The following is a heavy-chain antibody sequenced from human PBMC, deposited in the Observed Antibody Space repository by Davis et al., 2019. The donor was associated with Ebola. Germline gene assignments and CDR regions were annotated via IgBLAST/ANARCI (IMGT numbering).Heavy chain of an antibody. V-gene: IGHV6-1*01. CDR3: ASGWLRGGGVDP. Sequence: HSQTPSLTSDIPRDTPSSNSAAWNCIRHSPARGLEWPGRTYYSSKWYNDYAVSVKSRITINLDTSNNQLSLQLNSVTPEDTAVYYCASGWLRGGGVDPWGQGTLVTVSS. CDR2: TYYSSKWYN. D-gene: IGHD5-12*01. CDR1: RDTPSSNSAA. J-gene: IGHJ5*02.